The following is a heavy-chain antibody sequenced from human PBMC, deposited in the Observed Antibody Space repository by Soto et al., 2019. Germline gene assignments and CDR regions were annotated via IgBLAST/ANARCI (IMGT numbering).Heavy chain of an antibody. CDR3: AGEGGIAAAGCDY. CDR2: IYYSGST. J-gene: IGHJ4*02. D-gene: IGHD6-13*01. V-gene: IGHV4-31*03. Sequence: QVQLQESGPGLVKPSQTLSLTCTVSGGSISSGGYYWSWIRQHPGTALEGIGYIYYSGSTNSNPSLKSRVTVSVDTSKNPFSLKLGSVTAADTAVYYCAGEGGIAAAGCDYWGQGTLVTVSS. CDR1: GGSISSGGYY.